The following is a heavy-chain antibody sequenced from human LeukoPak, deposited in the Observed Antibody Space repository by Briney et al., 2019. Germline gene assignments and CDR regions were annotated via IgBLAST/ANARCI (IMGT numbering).Heavy chain of an antibody. CDR3: AKDHDGSAFALDY. V-gene: IGHV3-43*01. CDR2: ISWDGGSR. Sequence: GGSLRLSCAASGFTFDDYTMHWVHQAPGKGLEWVSLISWDGGSRYYADSVKGRFTISRDNSKNSLYLQMNSLRTEDTALYYCAKDHDGSAFALDYWGQGTLVTVSS. J-gene: IGHJ4*02. D-gene: IGHD3-22*01. CDR1: GFTFDDYT.